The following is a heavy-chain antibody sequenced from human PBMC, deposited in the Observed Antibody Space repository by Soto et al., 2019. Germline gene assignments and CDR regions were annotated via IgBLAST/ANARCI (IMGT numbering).Heavy chain of an antibody. CDR3: ARGLGGIVVRGLNWFDP. V-gene: IGHV1-69*12. CDR1: GGTFSSYA. CDR2: IIPIFGTA. D-gene: IGHD3-22*01. J-gene: IGHJ5*02. Sequence: QVQLVQSGAEVKKPGSSVKVSCKASGGTFSSYAISWVRQAPGQGLEWMGGIIPIFGTANYAQKFQGRVTITADESTRTAYMELSSLRSEDTAVYYCARGLGGIVVRGLNWFDPWGQGTLVTVSS.